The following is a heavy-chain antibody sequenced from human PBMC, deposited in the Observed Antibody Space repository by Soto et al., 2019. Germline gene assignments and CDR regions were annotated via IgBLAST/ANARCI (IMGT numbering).Heavy chain of an antibody. D-gene: IGHD2-21*02. CDR2: IMKDGGVK. V-gene: IGHV3-7*01. CDR1: GFTFSGYW. CDR3: ARDSDFYKADY. Sequence: EVHLVESGGGLVQPGGSLRLSCAASGFTFSGYWMGWVRQAPGKGLEWVASIMKDGGVKKYVDSVKGRFTISRDNAKNSLFLQMNSLRVEYTAVYYCARDSDFYKADYWGQGTLVTVSS. J-gene: IGHJ4*02.